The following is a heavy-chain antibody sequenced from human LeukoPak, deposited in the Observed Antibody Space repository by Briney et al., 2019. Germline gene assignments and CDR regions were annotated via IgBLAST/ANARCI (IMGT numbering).Heavy chain of an antibody. V-gene: IGHV4-59*01. CDR1: GGSISSYY. D-gene: IGHD1-14*01. J-gene: IGHJ4*02. CDR3: ARGWHENLHLDY. Sequence: SETLSLTCTVSGGSISSYYWSWIRQPPGKGLEWIGYIYYSGSTNYNPSLKSRVTISVDTSKNQFSLKLSSVTAADTAVYYCARGWHENLHLDYWGQGTLVTVSS. CDR2: IYYSGST.